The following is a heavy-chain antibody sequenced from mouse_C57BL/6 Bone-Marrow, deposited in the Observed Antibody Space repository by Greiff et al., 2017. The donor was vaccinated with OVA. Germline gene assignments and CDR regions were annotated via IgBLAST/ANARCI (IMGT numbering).Heavy chain of an antibody. CDR2: IDPSDSYT. V-gene: IGHV1-50*01. J-gene: IGHJ2*01. CDR3: ARIRGY. Sequence: SCKASGYTFTRYWMQWVKQRPGQGLEWIGEIDPSDSYTNYNQKFKGKATLTVDTSSSTAYMQLSSLTSEDSAVYYCARIRGYWGQGTTLTVSS. CDR1: GYTFTRYW.